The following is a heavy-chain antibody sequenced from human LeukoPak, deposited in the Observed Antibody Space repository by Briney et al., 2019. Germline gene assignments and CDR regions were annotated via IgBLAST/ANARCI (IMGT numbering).Heavy chain of an antibody. J-gene: IGHJ4*02. CDR1: GFTFTSNG. CDR2: IKQDGSEK. Sequence: GGSLRLSCAASGFTFTSNGMIWVRQARGKGLEWVANIKQDGSEKYYVDSVKGRFTISRDNAKNSLSLQMNSLRVEDTAVYYCARGGWYGDYWGQGTLVTVSS. D-gene: IGHD6-19*01. CDR3: ARGGWYGDY. V-gene: IGHV3-7*03.